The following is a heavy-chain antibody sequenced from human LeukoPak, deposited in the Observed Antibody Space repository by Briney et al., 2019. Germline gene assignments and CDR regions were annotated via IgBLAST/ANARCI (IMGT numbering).Heavy chain of an antibody. Sequence: GGSLRLSCAASGFTFSSYGMHWVRQAPGKGLEWVAVISYDGSNKYYADSVKGRFTISRDNSKNTLYLQMNSLRAEDTAVYYCAKAVNVVVPAESYFDYWGQGTLVTVSS. CDR2: ISYDGSNK. D-gene: IGHD2-2*01. J-gene: IGHJ4*02. CDR3: AKAVNVVVPAESYFDY. V-gene: IGHV3-30*18. CDR1: GFTFSSYG.